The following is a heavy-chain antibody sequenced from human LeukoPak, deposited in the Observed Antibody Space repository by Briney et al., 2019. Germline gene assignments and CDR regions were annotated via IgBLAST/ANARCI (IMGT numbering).Heavy chain of an antibody. J-gene: IGHJ4*02. CDR1: GFSFSSYW. D-gene: IGHD6-13*01. CDR2: IRYDGSNK. CDR3: AKVYWQQLGGFDY. V-gene: IGHV3-30*02. Sequence: GGSLRLSCEGSGFSFSSYWMTWVRQTPGKGLEWVAFIRYDGSNKYYADSVKGRFTISRDNSKNTLYLQMNSLRAEDTAVYYCAKVYWQQLGGFDYWGQGTLVTVSS.